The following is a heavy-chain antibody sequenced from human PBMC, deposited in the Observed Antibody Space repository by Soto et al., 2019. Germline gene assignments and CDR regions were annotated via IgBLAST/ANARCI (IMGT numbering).Heavy chain of an antibody. D-gene: IGHD6-13*01. CDR3: AGRTPIAPT. V-gene: IGHV4-4*02. CDR1: GGSFSSGVW. J-gene: IGHJ5*02. Sequence: QVQLQESGPGLVEPTGTLSLTCGVSGGSFSSGVWWTWVRQPPGKGLEWIGEIFHAGGTSYNSSLQSRVTISLDKTKNQLSLRLTSVTAADTAIYYCAGRTPIAPTWGRGTLVIVSS. CDR2: IFHAGGT.